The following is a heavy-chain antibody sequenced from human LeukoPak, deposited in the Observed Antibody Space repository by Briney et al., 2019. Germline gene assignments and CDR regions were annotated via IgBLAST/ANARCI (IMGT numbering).Heavy chain of an antibody. J-gene: IGHJ3*02. CDR1: GYTFTGYY. CDR2: INPNSGGT. V-gene: IGHV1-2*02. D-gene: IGHD3-22*01. CDR3: ASLYYYDSSGVIDAFDI. Sequence: GASVKVSCKASGYTFTGYYMHWVRQAPGQGLEWMGWINPNSGGTNYAQKFQGRVTMTRDTSISTAYMELSRLRSDDTAVYYCASLYYYDSSGVIDAFDIWGQGTMVTVSS.